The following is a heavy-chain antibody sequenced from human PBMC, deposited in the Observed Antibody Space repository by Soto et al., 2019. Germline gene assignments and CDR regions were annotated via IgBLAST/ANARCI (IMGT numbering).Heavy chain of an antibody. CDR1: GYTFTSYD. J-gene: IGHJ6*03. CDR2: MNPNSGNT. Sequence: GASVKVSCKASGYTFTSYDINWVRQATGQGLEWMGWMNPNSGNTGYAQKFQGRVTMTRNTSISTAYMELSSLRSEDTAVYYCARVGCCQRSCYYDIDVWGKGTTVPVSS. CDR3: ARVGCCQRSCYYDIDV. V-gene: IGHV1-8*01. D-gene: IGHD3-10*01.